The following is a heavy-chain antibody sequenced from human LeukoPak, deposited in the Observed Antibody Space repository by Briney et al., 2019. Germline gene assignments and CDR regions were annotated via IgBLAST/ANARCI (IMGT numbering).Heavy chain of an antibody. CDR2: IYYSGST. Sequence: SETLSLTCTVSGGSISSYYWSWIRQPPGKGLEWIGYIYYSGSTNYNPSLKSRVTISVDTSKNQFSLKLSSVTAADTAVYYCAIQWLVPGYYFDYWGQGTLVTVSS. CDR1: GGSISSYY. CDR3: AIQWLVPGYYFDY. D-gene: IGHD6-19*01. J-gene: IGHJ4*02. V-gene: IGHV4-59*12.